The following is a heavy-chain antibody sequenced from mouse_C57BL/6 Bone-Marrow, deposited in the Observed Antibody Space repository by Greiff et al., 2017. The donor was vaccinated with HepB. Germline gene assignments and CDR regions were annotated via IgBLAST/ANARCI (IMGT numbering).Heavy chain of an antibody. D-gene: IGHD2-3*01. V-gene: IGHV3-6*01. CDR1: GYSITSGYS. Sequence: EVQRVESGPGLVKPSQSLSLTCSVTGYSITSGYSWNWIRQFPGNKLEWMGYISYDGSNNYNPSLKNRISITRDTSKNQFFLKLNSVTTEDTATYYCARDGYYEDWYFDVWGTGTTVTVSS. J-gene: IGHJ1*03. CDR3: ARDGYYEDWYFDV. CDR2: ISYDGSN.